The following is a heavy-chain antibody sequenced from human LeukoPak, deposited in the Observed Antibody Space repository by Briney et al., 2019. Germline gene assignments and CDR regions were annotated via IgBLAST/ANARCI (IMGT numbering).Heavy chain of an antibody. CDR3: ATVTAALYYYGMDV. CDR1: GFTFSSYS. Sequence: PGGSLRLSCAASGFTFSSYSMNWVRQAPGKGLEWVSSISSSSSYIYYADSVKGRFTISRDNAKNSLYLQMNSLRAEDTAVYYCATVTAALYYYGMDVWGQGTTVTVSS. D-gene: IGHD2-21*02. V-gene: IGHV3-21*01. J-gene: IGHJ6*02. CDR2: ISSSSSYI.